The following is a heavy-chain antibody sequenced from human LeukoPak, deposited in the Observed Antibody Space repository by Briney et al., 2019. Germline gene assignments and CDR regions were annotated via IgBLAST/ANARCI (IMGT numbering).Heavy chain of an antibody. V-gene: IGHV3-53*01. CDR3: ARASYVWEYYFDY. CDR1: GFTVSTYY. CDR2: IDNDGST. D-gene: IGHD3-16*01. Sequence: GGSLRLSCAASGFTVSTYYMSWVRQAPGKGLEWVSLIDNDGSTYYADSVKGRFTISRDNSKNTLYLQMNSLRAEDTAVYYCARASYVWEYYFDYWGQGTLVTVSS. J-gene: IGHJ4*02.